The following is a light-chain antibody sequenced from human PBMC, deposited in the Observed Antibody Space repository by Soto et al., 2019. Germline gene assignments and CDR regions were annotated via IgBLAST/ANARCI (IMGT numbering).Light chain of an antibody. CDR1: QILSTSY. CDR2: ATS. V-gene: IGKV3-20*01. Sequence: EIVLTQSPGTLSLSPGERATLSCRASQILSTSYLAWYQQKPGQAPRVLIYATSSRATGIPDRFSGSGSGTDFTLTISSLEPEDFAVYYGQHYDYSPYTFGQGTKLEIK. CDR3: QHYDYSPYT. J-gene: IGKJ2*01.